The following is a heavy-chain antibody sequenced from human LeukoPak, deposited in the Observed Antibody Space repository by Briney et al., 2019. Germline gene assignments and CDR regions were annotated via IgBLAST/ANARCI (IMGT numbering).Heavy chain of an antibody. CDR1: GGSISSGGYY. CDR3: ARAGPYSGYDQYYFDY. D-gene: IGHD5-12*01. J-gene: IGHJ4*02. V-gene: IGHV4-31*03. Sequence: SETLSLTCTASGGSISSGGYYWSWIRQHPGKGLEWIGYIYYSGSTYYNPSLKSRVTISVDTSKNQFSLKLSSVTAADTAVYYCARAGPYSGYDQYYFDYWGQGTLVTVSS. CDR2: IYYSGST.